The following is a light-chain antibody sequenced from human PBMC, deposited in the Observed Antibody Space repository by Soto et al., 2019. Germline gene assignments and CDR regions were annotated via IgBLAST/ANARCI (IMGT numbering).Light chain of an antibody. CDR1: SSYIGAGYD. J-gene: IGLJ1*01. CDR3: QSYDSSLSGYV. CDR2: GNT. Sequence: QSVLTQPPSVSGAPGQRVTISCTGSSSYIGAGYDVHWYQQLPGAAPKLLFYGNTNRPSGVPDRFSGSKSGTSASLAITGLQAEDEADCYCQSYDSSLSGYVFGTGTKLTVL. V-gene: IGLV1-40*01.